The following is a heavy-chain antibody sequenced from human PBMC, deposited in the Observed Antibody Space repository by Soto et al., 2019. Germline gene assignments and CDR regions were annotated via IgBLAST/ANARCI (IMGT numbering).Heavy chain of an antibody. D-gene: IGHD3-16*01. J-gene: IGHJ5*02. V-gene: IGHV4-4*07. CDR1: GASISGFY. CDR3: VRDGTKTLRDWFDP. Sequence: PETLSLTCTVSGASISGFYWSWIRKSAGKGLEWIGRIYATGTTYYNPSLKSRVMISVYKSKRQFSXNLRSVTAADTAVYYCVRDGTKTLRDWFDPWGQGISVTVS. CDR2: IYATGTT.